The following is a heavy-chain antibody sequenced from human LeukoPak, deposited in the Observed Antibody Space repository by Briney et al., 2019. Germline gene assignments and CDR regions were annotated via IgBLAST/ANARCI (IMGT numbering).Heavy chain of an antibody. D-gene: IGHD6-13*01. CDR2: MNPNTDKT. CDR1: GYTFTSSD. CDR3: ARGRPGLASAGIYDF. Sequence: ASVKVSCKASGYTFTSSDINWVRQATGQGLEWMGLMNPNTDKTGYARNFQGRGTMTKNISSSTAYVEVSSLTYEDTAIYYCARGRPGLASAGIYDFWGQGTLITVSS. V-gene: IGHV1-8*01. J-gene: IGHJ4*02.